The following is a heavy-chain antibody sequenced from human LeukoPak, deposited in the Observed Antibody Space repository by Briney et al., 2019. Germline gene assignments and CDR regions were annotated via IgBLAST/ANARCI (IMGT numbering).Heavy chain of an antibody. CDR2: IYYSGST. CDR1: GDSISSYD. CDR3: ARQGPDAFFDY. Sequence: PSETLSLTCTVSGDSISSYDWSWIRQSPGKGLEWIGYIYYSGSTNYNPSLKSRVTISVGTSKNQFSLKLSSVTAADTAVYYCARQGPDAFFDYWGQGTLVTVSS. J-gene: IGHJ4*02. V-gene: IGHV4-59*08.